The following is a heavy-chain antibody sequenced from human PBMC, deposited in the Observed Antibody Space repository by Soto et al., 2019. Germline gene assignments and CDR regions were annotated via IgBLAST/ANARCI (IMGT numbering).Heavy chain of an antibody. CDR2: IKQDGSGK. V-gene: IGHV3-7*01. Sequence: HPGGSLRLSCAASGFTFSSYWMSWVRQAPGKGLEWVANIKQDGSGKYYVDSVKGRFTISRDNAKNSLYLQMNSLRAEDTAVYYCARDVSYCSGGSCPPHYYYGMDVWGQGTTVTVSS. CDR3: ARDVSYCSGGSCPPHYYYGMDV. D-gene: IGHD2-15*01. CDR1: GFTFSSYW. J-gene: IGHJ6*02.